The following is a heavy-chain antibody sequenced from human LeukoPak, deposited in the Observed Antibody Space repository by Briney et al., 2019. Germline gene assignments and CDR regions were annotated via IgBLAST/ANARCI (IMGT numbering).Heavy chain of an antibody. CDR3: ARHSGSRWQALGY. CDR1: GYTFSNYG. CDR2: TSYNGNT. J-gene: IGHJ4*02. V-gene: IGHV1-18*04. Sequence: GASVKVSCKASGYTFSNYGISWVRQAPGLGLEWMGWTSYNGNTNYAQKFQDRVTMTTDTSTTTAYMELRSLESDDAAVYYCARHSGSRWQALGYWGQGTLVTVSS. D-gene: IGHD6-19*01.